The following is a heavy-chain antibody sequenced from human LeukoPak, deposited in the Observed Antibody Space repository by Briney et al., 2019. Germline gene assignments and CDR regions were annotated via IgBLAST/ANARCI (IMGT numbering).Heavy chain of an antibody. CDR1: GGSISSSSYY. D-gene: IGHD7-27*01. V-gene: IGHV4-39*07. J-gene: IGHJ4*02. CDR2: IYYSGST. CDR3: ARALNWGSFDLDY. Sequence: SETLSLTCTVSGGSISSSSYYWGWIRQPPGKGLEWIGSIYYSGSTYYNPSLKSRVTISVDTSKNQFSLKLSSVTAADTAVYYCARALNWGSFDLDYWGQGTLVTVSS.